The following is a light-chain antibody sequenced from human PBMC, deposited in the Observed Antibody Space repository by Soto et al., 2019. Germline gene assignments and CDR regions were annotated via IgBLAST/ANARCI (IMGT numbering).Light chain of an antibody. CDR2: GHT. CDR3: QSYDSRLSGWV. Sequence: QSVLTQPPSVSGAPGQRVTISCTGSTSNIGAGYDVHWYQQLPGTAPKLLIYGHTNRPSGVPDRFSGSKSGTSASLAITGLQAEDEADYYCQSYDSRLSGWVFGGGTKVTVL. CDR1: TSNIGAGYD. J-gene: IGLJ3*02. V-gene: IGLV1-40*01.